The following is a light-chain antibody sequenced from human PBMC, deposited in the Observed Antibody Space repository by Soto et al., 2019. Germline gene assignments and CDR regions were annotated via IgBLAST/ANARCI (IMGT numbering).Light chain of an antibody. Sequence: QSALTQPASVSGSPGQSITISCTGTSSDVGGYNYVSWYQQHPGKAPKLMIYDVSNRPSGVSNRFSGSKSGNTASLTISGLQAEDEADYYCSSYSSRNTHVFGTGTKLPVL. V-gene: IGLV2-14*03. CDR3: SSYSSRNTHV. CDR2: DVS. CDR1: SSDVGGYNY. J-gene: IGLJ1*01.